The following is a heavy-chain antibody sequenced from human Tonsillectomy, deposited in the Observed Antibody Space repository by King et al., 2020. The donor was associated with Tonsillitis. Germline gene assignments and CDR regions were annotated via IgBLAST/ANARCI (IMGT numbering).Heavy chain of an antibody. CDR2: ISWNSGSI. Sequence: VQLVESGGGLVQPGRSLRLSCAASGFTFDDYAMHWVRQAPGKGLEWVSGISWNSGSIGYADSVKGRFTISRDNAKNSLYLQMNSLRAEDTALYYCAKDRAAAGPEGWFDPWGREPWSPSPQ. CDR3: AKDRAAAGPEGWFDP. CDR1: GFTFDDYA. J-gene: IGHJ5*02. V-gene: IGHV3-9*01. D-gene: IGHD6-13*01.